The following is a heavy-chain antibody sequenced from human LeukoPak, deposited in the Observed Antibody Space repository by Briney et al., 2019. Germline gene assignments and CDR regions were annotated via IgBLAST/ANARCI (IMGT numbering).Heavy chain of an antibody. CDR3: ARHYLGRRYCSGGSCHYYFDY. CDR1: GYSYTSYW. D-gene: IGHD2-15*01. V-gene: IGHV5-51*01. Sequence: GESLKISCKGSGYSYTSYWIGWVRQMPGKGLEWMGIIYPGDSDTRYSPSFQGQDTISADKSISTAYLQWSSMKASDTAMYYCARHYLGRRYCSGGSCHYYFDYWGQGTLVTVSS. CDR2: IYPGDSDT. J-gene: IGHJ4*02.